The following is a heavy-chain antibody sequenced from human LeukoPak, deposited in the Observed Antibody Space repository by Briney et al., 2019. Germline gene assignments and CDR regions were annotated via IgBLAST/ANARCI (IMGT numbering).Heavy chain of an antibody. CDR3: ARGQGMRLWLAY. CDR2: IIPIFGTS. Sequence: ASVKLSCKAPGDKFKTYAISWVRQAPGQGLEWIGAIIPIFGTSHYAQTFQGRATITADESTTTAYLGLTSLRSDDTAIYFCARGQGMRLWLAYWGQGTLVTVSS. V-gene: IGHV1-69*13. CDR1: GDKFKTYA. J-gene: IGHJ4*02. D-gene: IGHD3-10*01.